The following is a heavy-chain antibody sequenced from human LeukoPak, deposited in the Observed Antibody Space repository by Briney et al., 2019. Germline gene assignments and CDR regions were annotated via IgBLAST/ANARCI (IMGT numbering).Heavy chain of an antibody. CDR3: ARDTDYYGSGRHGYFDH. V-gene: IGHV3-74*01. Sequence: GGSLRLSCAASGFTFSSSWMHWVRQGPGKGLVWVSRINSDGSSTSYADSVKGRFTISRDNAKNTLHLQMNNLRAEDTAVYYCARDTDYYGSGRHGYFDHWGQGTLVTVSS. D-gene: IGHD3-10*01. J-gene: IGHJ1*01. CDR1: GFTFSSSW. CDR2: INSDGSST.